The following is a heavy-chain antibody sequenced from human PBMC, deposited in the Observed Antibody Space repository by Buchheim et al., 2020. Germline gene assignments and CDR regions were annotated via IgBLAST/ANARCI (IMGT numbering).Heavy chain of an antibody. V-gene: IGHV3-48*03. CDR2: ISSSGSTI. Sequence: EVQLVESGGGLVQPGGSLRLSCAASGFTFSSYEMNWVRQAPGKGLEWVSYISSSGSTIYYADSVKGRFTISRDNAKNSLYLQMNSLRAEDTAVYYCAKDRPDSSGYYTVGMDVWGQGTT. CDR1: GFTFSSYE. J-gene: IGHJ6*02. D-gene: IGHD3-22*01. CDR3: AKDRPDSSGYYTVGMDV.